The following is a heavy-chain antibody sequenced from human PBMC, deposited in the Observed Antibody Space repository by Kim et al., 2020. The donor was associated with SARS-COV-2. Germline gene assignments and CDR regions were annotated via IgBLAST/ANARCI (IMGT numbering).Heavy chain of an antibody. CDR1: GFTFSNYA. D-gene: IGHD3-16*01. J-gene: IGHJ1*01. CDR3: AKGPPSTTAGGGRDFQP. Sequence: GGSLRLSCAASGFTFSNYAMSWVRQAPGKGLEWVSAISGSGISTYYADSVKGRFTISRDNSKNTLYLQMNSLTAEDTAVYYCAKGPPSTTAGGGRDFQPWGAGALVTVS. CDR2: ISGSGIST. V-gene: IGHV3-23*01.